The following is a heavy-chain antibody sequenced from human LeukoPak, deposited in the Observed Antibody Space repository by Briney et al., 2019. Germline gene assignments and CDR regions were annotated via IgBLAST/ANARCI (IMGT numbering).Heavy chain of an antibody. Sequence: SVKVSWKASGGTFSSYAISWVRQAPGQGLEWMGGIIPIFGTANYAQKFQGRVTINTDESTSTAYMELRSLRSDDTAVYYCARDINGYYYDSHGYYPTDLWGQGTLVTVSS. D-gene: IGHD3-22*01. CDR1: GGTFSSYA. CDR3: ARDINGYYYDSHGYYPTDL. CDR2: IIPIFGTA. V-gene: IGHV1-69*05. J-gene: IGHJ5*02.